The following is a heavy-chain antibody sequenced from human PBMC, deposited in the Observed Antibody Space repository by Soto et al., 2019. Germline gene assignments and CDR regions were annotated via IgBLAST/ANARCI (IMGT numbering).Heavy chain of an antibody. Sequence: GGSLRLSCAASGFTFSSYSMNWVRQAPGKGLEWVSYISSSSSTIYYADSVKGRFTISRDNAKNSLYLQMNSLRAEDTAVYYCAREFYGDYEWGEYYYYMDVWGKGTTVTVSS. CDR3: AREFYGDYEWGEYYYYMDV. CDR2: ISSSSSTI. D-gene: IGHD4-17*01. J-gene: IGHJ6*03. CDR1: GFTFSSYS. V-gene: IGHV3-48*01.